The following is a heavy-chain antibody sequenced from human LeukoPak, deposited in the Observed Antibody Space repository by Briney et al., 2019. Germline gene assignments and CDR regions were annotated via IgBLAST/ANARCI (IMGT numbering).Heavy chain of an antibody. CDR3: ARATLRGDPFDF. D-gene: IGHD2-21*02. CDR2: IFTSGNT. CDR1: GDSLNSGNYY. J-gene: IGHJ4*02. V-gene: IGHV4-31*03. Sequence: SQTLSLTCTVSGDSLNSGNYYWTWIRQHPGKGLEWIGYIFTSGNTYYNPSLKGRLLTSVDTSKSQFSLRLTSVTAADKAVYYCARATLRGDPFDFWGQGIQVTVSS.